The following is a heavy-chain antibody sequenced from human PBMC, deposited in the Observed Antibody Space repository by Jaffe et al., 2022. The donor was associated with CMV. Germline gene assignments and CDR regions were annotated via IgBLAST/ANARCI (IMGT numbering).Heavy chain of an antibody. CDR3: ARHVGLTMIVVVIGGNFDY. Sequence: QLQLQESGPGLVKPSETLSLTCTVSGGSISSSSYYWGWIRQPPGKGLEWIGSIYYSGSTYYNPSLKSRVTISVDTSKNQFSLKLSSVTAADTAVYYCARHVGLTMIVVVIGGNFDYWGQGTLVTVSS. CDR1: GGSISSSSYY. CDR2: IYYSGST. D-gene: IGHD3-22*01. J-gene: IGHJ4*02. V-gene: IGHV4-39*01.